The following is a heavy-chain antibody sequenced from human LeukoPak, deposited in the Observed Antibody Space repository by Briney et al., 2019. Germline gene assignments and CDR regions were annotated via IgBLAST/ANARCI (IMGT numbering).Heavy chain of an antibody. D-gene: IGHD2-2*01. Sequence: GASVKVSCKASGYTFTGYYMHWVRQAPGQGLEWMGWINPNSGGTNYAQKFQGRVTMTRDTSISTAYMELSRLRSDDTAVYYCARGPIVVVPAAMINDYWGQGTLVTVSS. CDR3: ARGPIVVVPAAMINDY. CDR1: GYTFTGYY. J-gene: IGHJ4*02. CDR2: INPNSGGT. V-gene: IGHV1-2*02.